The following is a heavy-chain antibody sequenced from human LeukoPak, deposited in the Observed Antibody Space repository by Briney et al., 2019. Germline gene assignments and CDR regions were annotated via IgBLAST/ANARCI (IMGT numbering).Heavy chain of an antibody. CDR2: MNPNSGNT. CDR3: ARGYYDSSGYSLDAFDI. D-gene: IGHD3-22*01. CDR1: GYTFTSYD. Sequence: ASVKVSCKASGYTFTSYDINWVRQATGQGLEWMGWMNPNSGNTGYAQKFQGRVTMTRNASISTAYMELSSLRSEDTAVYYCARGYYDSSGYSLDAFDIWGQGTMVTVSS. V-gene: IGHV1-8*01. J-gene: IGHJ3*02.